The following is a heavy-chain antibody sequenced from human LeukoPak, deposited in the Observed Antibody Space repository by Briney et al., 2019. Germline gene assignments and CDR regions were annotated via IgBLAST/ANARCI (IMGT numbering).Heavy chain of an antibody. D-gene: IGHD5-12*01. CDR1: GYSISSGYY. CDR2: IYHSGST. J-gene: IGHJ4*02. Sequence: PSETLSLTCTVSGYSISSGYYWGWIRQPPGKGLEWIGSIYHSGSTYYNPSLKSRVTISVDTSKNQFSLKLSSVTAADTAVYYCARVSGYDWESFYDYWGQGTLVTVAS. CDR3: ARVSGYDWESFYDY. V-gene: IGHV4-38-2*02.